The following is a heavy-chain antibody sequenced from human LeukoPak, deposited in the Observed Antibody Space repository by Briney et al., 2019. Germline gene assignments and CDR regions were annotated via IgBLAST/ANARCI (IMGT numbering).Heavy chain of an antibody. CDR2: IFYNEGT. CDR1: SGSFRTYY. D-gene: IGHD2-2*01. J-gene: IGHJ3*02. Sequence: SSETLSLTCTVSSGSFRTYYWSWIRQPPGKGLEWIGYIFYNEGTSYNPSLKSRVTISVDTSNNQLTLKVNSVTAADTAMYYCVKSNSRYQPWTLDIWGRGTMVTVSS. CDR3: VKSNSRYQPWTLDI. V-gene: IGHV4-59*01.